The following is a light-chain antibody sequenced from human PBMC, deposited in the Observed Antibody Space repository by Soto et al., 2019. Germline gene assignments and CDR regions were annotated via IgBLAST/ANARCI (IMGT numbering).Light chain of an antibody. J-gene: IGLJ1*01. CDR2: GNS. Sequence: QSVLTQSPSASGTPGQRVTISCSGSSSNIGSNTVNWYQQLPGTAPKLLIYGNSNRPSGVPDRFSGSKSGTSASLAITGLQAEDEADYYCQSYDSSLSGYVFGTGTKVTVL. CDR1: SSNIGSNT. CDR3: QSYDSSLSGYV. V-gene: IGLV1-40*01.